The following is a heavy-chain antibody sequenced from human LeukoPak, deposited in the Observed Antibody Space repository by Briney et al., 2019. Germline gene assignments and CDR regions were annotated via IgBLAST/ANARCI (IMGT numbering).Heavy chain of an antibody. CDR2: ISYDESNK. J-gene: IGHJ4*02. CDR1: GLTFNNYA. Sequence: GGSLRLSCAASGLTFNNYAMHWVRQAPGKGLEWVALISYDESNKNYADSVRGRFTISRDNSKNTLYLQMNSLRAEDTAVYYCAKGVGYCSGGSCQQFDYWGQGTLVTVSS. V-gene: IGHV3-30*04. CDR3: AKGVGYCSGGSCQQFDY. D-gene: IGHD2-15*01.